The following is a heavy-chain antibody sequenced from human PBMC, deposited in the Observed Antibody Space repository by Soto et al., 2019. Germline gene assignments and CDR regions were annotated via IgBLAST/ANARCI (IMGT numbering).Heavy chain of an antibody. CDR1: GGSVSSGVYY. Sequence: PSETLSLTCTVSGGSVSSGVYYWSWIRQPPGKGLELIGYIFYNGTANYNPSLKSRVTMSVDTYRNQFSLRLSSVTAPDTAFYYCARGVTMITGFDYWGQGSLVTVSS. V-gene: IGHV4-61*08. CDR2: IFYNGTA. J-gene: IGHJ4*02. CDR3: ARGVTMITGFDY. D-gene: IGHD3-22*01.